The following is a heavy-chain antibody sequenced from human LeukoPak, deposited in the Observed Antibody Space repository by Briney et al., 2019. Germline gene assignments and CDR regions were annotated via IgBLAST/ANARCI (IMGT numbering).Heavy chain of an antibody. CDR2: IWYDGSNK. V-gene: IGHV3-33*08. Sequence: GGSLRLSCAASGFTFSSYWMSWVRQAPGKGLEWVAVIWYDGSNKYYADSVKGRFTISRDNSKNTLYLQMNSLRAEDTAVYYCARGMVRGPSNYYGMDVWGQGTTVTVSS. D-gene: IGHD3-10*01. J-gene: IGHJ6*02. CDR3: ARGMVRGPSNYYGMDV. CDR1: GFTFSSYW.